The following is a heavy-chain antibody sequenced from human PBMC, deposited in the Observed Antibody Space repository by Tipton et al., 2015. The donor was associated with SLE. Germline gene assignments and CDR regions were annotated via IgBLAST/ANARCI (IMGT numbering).Heavy chain of an antibody. D-gene: IGHD2-2*02. V-gene: IGHV3-23*01. J-gene: IGHJ4*02. CDR2: TVPSGGTT. CDR1: GFTFSSYA. Sequence: SLRLSCAASGFTFSSYAMSWVRQGPGKGLEWVSGTVPSGGTTYYVDSVKGRFTISRDNSKNTLYLQMNSLRAEDTAIYYCAKFPIPMVYFDYWGQGALVTVSS. CDR3: AKFPIPMVYFDY.